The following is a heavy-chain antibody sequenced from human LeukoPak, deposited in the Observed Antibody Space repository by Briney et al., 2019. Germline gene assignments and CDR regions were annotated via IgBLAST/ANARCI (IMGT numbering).Heavy chain of an antibody. CDR2: INPNSGGT. J-gene: IGHJ4*02. V-gene: IGHV1-2*02. CDR3: ARARNLLRYFDWLLFY. D-gene: IGHD3-9*01. Sequence: ASVKVSCKASGYTFTGYYMHWVRQAPGQGLEWMGWINPNSGGTNYAQKFQGRVTMTRDTSISTAYMELSRLRSDDTAVYYCARARNLLRYFDWLLFYWGQGTLVTVSS. CDR1: GYTFTGYY.